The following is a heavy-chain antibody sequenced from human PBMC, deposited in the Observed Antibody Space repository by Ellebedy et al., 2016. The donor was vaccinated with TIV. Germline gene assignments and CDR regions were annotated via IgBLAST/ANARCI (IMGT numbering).Heavy chain of an antibody. CDR3: ARGRIWFDP. CDR1: GGSFSGYY. D-gene: IGHD1-14*01. CDR2: INHSGST. V-gene: IGHV4-34*01. Sequence: SETLSLTCAVYGGSFSGYYWSWIRQPPGKGLEWIGEINHSGSTNYNPSLKSRVTISVDTSKNQFSLKLSSVTAADTAVYYCARGRIWFDPWGQGTLVTVSS. J-gene: IGHJ5*02.